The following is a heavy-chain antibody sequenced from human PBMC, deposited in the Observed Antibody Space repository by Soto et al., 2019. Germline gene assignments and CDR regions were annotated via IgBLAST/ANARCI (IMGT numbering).Heavy chain of an antibody. J-gene: IGHJ4*02. CDR1: GYTFTSYG. CDR2: ISAYNGNT. V-gene: IGHV1-18*01. Sequence: ASVKVSCKASGYTFTSYGIRWVRQAPGQGLEWMGWISAYNGNTNYAQKVQGRVTMTTDTSTSTAYMELRSLRSDDTAVYYCARDDRNWSYDIWGQGTLVTVSS. D-gene: IGHD1-7*01. CDR3: ARDDRNWSYDI.